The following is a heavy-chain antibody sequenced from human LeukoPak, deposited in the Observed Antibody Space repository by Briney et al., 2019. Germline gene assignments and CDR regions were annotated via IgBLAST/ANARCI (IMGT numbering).Heavy chain of an antibody. J-gene: IGHJ3*02. CDR2: INPNSGGT. V-gene: IGHV1-2*02. D-gene: IGHD3-10*01. CDR1: GYTFTGYY. Sequence: GASVKVSCKASGYTFTGYYMHWVRQAPGQGLEWMGWINPNSGGTNYAQKLQGRVTMTTDTSTSTAYMELRSLRSDDTAVYYCARRAVRGVDDAFDIWGQGTMVTVSS. CDR3: ARRAVRGVDDAFDI.